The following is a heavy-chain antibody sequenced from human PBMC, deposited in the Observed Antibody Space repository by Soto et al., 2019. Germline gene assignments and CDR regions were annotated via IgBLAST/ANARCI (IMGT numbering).Heavy chain of an antibody. D-gene: IGHD3-10*01. Sequence: QVQLQQWGAGLLKPSETLSLTCAVYGGSFSGYYWSWIRQPPGKGLEWIGEINHSGSTNYNPSLKSRVTISVDTSKNQFSLKLSSVTAAHTAVYYCARVLGVKGTSDYWGQGTLVTVSS. V-gene: IGHV4-34*01. J-gene: IGHJ4*02. CDR2: INHSGST. CDR1: GGSFSGYY. CDR3: ARVLGVKGTSDY.